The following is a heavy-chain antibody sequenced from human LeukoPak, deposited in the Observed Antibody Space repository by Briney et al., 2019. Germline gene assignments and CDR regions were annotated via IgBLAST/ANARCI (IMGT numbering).Heavy chain of an antibody. CDR1: GYSFTSYW. J-gene: IGHJ4*02. V-gene: IGHV5-51*01. D-gene: IGHD1-26*01. CDR3: ARLGGSGSYLYYFDY. Sequence: GESLKISCKGSGYSFTSYWIGWVRQMPGKGLEWMGIIYPGDSDTRYSPSFQGQVTISAEKSISTAYMQWSSLKASDTAMYYCARLGGSGSYLYYFDYWGQGTLVTVSS. CDR2: IYPGDSDT.